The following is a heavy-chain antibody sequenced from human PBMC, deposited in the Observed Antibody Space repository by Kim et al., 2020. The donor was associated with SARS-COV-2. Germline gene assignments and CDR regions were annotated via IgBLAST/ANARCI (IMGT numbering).Heavy chain of an antibody. Sequence: GGSLRLSCAASGFTFSSYAMSWVRQAPGKGLEWVSAISGSGGSTYYADSVKGRFTISRDNSKNTLYLQMNSLRAEDTAVYYCAKDAGASWAAAGGGGDYFDYWGQGTLVTVSS. D-gene: IGHD6-13*01. V-gene: IGHV3-23*01. CDR3: AKDAGASWAAAGGGGDYFDY. J-gene: IGHJ4*02. CDR2: ISGSGGST. CDR1: GFTFSSYA.